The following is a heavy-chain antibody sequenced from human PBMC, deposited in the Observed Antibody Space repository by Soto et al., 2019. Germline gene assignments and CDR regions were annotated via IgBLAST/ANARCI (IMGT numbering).Heavy chain of an antibody. CDR2: INNDGSGT. J-gene: IGHJ4*02. Sequence: GGSLILSCAASGFAFSTFWMHWVRQAPGKGLVWVSRINNDGSGTSYADSVKGRFTISRDNAKNTLYLQMNSLRAEDTAVYYCARVPAPGYYFDYWGQGTLVTVS. CDR3: ARVPAPGYYFDY. CDR1: GFAFSTFW. V-gene: IGHV3-74*01.